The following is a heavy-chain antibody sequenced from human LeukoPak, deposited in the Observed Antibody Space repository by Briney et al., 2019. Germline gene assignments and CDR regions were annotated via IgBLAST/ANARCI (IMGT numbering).Heavy chain of an antibody. CDR2: IYTSGST. CDR1: GVSISSYY. D-gene: IGHD4-17*01. Sequence: SETLSLTCTVSGVSISSYYWSWIRQPAGKGLEWIGRIYTSGSTNYNPSLKSRVTMSVDTSKNQFSLKLSSVTAADTAVYYCARAATTVTTRGLWGGGRFYYYMDVWGKGTTVTISS. J-gene: IGHJ6*03. CDR3: ARAATTVTTRGLWGGGRFYYYMDV. V-gene: IGHV4-4*07.